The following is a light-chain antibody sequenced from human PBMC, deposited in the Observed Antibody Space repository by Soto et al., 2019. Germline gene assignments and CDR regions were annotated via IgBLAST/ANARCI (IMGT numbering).Light chain of an antibody. Sequence: QSVLTQPPSVSGAPGQRVTISCTGSSSNIGAGYDVHWYQQLPGTAPKLLIYGNSNRPSGVPDRFSGSKSGTSASLAITGLQAEDEADYYCQSYDSSPLFGGWTKLTVL. CDR1: SSNIGAGYD. V-gene: IGLV1-40*01. CDR3: QSYDSSPL. CDR2: GNS. J-gene: IGLJ2*01.